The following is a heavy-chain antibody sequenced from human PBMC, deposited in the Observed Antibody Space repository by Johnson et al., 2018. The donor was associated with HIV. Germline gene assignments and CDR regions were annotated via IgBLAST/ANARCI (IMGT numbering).Heavy chain of an antibody. Sequence: VQLVESGGAVVQPGGSLRLSCAASGFTFDDHTIHWVRQVTGKGLEWVSLITWDGGSTYQADSVKGRFTISRDNSRNSLYLQMNSLRVEDTAVYYCAKENVGANDAFDIWGQGTMVSVSS. J-gene: IGHJ3*02. D-gene: IGHD1-26*01. CDR3: AKENVGANDAFDI. CDR2: ITWDGGST. V-gene: IGHV3-43*01. CDR1: GFTFDDHT.